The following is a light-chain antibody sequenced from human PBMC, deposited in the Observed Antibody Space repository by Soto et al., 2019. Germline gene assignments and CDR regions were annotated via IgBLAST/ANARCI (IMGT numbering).Light chain of an antibody. J-gene: IGKJ4*01. Sequence: DIQMTQSPSSLSASVGDRVTITCRTSQSISSYLNWYQQKPGQAPKLLIYAASTLPSGVPSRFSGSGSGTDFTLTISCLQSEDFATYYCQQYYSYPLTFGGGTKVDI. CDR1: QSISSY. CDR2: AAS. V-gene: IGKV1-39*01. CDR3: QQYYSYPLT.